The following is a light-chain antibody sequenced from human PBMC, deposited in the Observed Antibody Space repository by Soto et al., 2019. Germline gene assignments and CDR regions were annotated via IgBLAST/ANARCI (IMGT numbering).Light chain of an antibody. V-gene: IGKV3-11*01. CDR2: DAS. CDR1: QSVNNF. J-gene: IGKJ5*01. Sequence: EIVLTQSPATLSLSPGEIATLSCRASQSVNNFLAWYRQKSGQAPRLIFYDASNRSTGIAARFSGSGSGTDFTLTISSLEPEDFALYCSQQRSNWPVTFGQGTRREMK. CDR3: QQRSNWPVT.